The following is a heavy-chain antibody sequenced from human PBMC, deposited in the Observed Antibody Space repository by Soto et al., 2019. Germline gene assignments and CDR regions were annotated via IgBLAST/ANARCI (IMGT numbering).Heavy chain of an antibody. D-gene: IGHD6-19*01. CDR3: ARGSGWYYAFDI. Sequence: EVQLVESGGGLVQPGGSLRLSCAASGLTVITNYMRWVRQAPGKGLEWVSVIYNDGSTYYADSVQGRFTISKDNSKNTLYLQMNSLRAEDTAVYYCARGSGWYYAFDIWGQWTMVTVSS. J-gene: IGHJ3*02. CDR1: GLTVITNY. V-gene: IGHV3-66*01. CDR2: IYNDGST.